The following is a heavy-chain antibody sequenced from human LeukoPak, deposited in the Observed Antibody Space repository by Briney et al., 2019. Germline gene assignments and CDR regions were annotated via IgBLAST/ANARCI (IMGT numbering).Heavy chain of an antibody. J-gene: IGHJ5*01. Sequence: PGGSLRLSCQASGFTFYMYAMSWVRQAPGKGLEWVASMCGTAGCTFYPDSVKGRFTISRDNSKNVLYLRRNSLTAEDTAIYYCAKDRPNFHENSGHYYRRDGDSWGQGTLVTVSS. CDR2: MCGTAGCT. CDR1: GFTFYMYA. V-gene: IGHV3-23*01. D-gene: IGHD3-22*01. CDR3: AKDRPNFHENSGHYYRRDGDS.